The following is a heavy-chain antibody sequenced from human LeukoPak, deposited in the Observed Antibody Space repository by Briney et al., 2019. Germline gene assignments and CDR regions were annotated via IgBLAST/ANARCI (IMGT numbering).Heavy chain of an antibody. D-gene: IGHD5-18*01. V-gene: IGHV3-11*04. CDR3: ARDGDTAMVTGRFDY. CDR2: ISSGGSNR. J-gene: IGHJ4*02. CDR1: GFTFSDYY. Sequence: SGGSLRLSCAASGFTFSDYYMSWIRQAPGKGLEWVSYISSGGSNRYYADSVKGRFTISRDNAKDVLYLQMSSLRAEDTAVYYCARDGDTAMVTGRFDYWGQGTLVTVSS.